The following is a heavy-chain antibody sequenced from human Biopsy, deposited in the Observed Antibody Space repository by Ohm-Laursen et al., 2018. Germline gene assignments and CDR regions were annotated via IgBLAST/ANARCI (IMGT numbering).Heavy chain of an antibody. CDR2: IFDDGAT. V-gene: IGHV4-59*01. J-gene: IGHJ3*02. CDR3: ARVRGSGFFAFDI. CDR1: GVYISDYY. Sequence: SETLSLTCSVSGVYISDYYWSWIRQTSGTGLAWIGHIFDDGATNYSPSPSLQGRVTLSIDTSENTFSLTLTSLTRADTGVYYCARVRGSGFFAFDIWGRGTTISVSS. D-gene: IGHD3-3*01.